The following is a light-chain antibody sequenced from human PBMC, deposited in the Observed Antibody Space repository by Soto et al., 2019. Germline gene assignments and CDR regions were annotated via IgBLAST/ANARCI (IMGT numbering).Light chain of an antibody. CDR3: SSYTSSSTLL. J-gene: IGLJ2*01. V-gene: IGLV2-14*03. CDR2: DVS. Sequence: QSALTQHASVCGSPGQSITISCTGTSSDVGTYNYVSWYQHHPGKAPKLMIYDVSNRPSGVSNRVSGSKYGNTASLTIYGVQAEDEADYYCSSYTSSSTLLFGGGTKVTVL. CDR1: SSDVGTYNY.